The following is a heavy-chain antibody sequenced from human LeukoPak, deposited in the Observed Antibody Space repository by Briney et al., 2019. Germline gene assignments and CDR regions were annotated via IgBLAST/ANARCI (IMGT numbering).Heavy chain of an antibody. V-gene: IGHV3-23*01. CDR3: ARRGDYGYFDY. D-gene: IGHD4-17*01. J-gene: IGHJ4*02. CDR2: ISDSDDST. CDR1: GFTFSSYA. Sequence: GGSLRLSCAASGFTFSSYAMSWVRQAPGKGLEWVSTISDSDDSTYYADSVKGRFTISRDNSKDTLYPQMNSLRAEDTAVYYCARRGDYGYFDYWGQGTLVTVSS.